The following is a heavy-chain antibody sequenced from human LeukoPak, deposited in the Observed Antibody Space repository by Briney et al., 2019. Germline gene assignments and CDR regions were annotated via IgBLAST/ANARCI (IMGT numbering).Heavy chain of an antibody. J-gene: IGHJ3*02. V-gene: IGHV4-38-2*02. D-gene: IGHD3-10*01. CDR2: IYHSGST. CDR3: ARDRMVRGVIVEIGGAFDI. CDR1: GYSISSGYY. Sequence: PSETLSLTCTVSGYSISSGYYWGWIRQPPGKGLGWIGSIYHSGSTYYNPSLKSRVTISVDTSKNQFSLKLSSVTAADTAVYYCARDRMVRGVIVEIGGAFDIWGQGTMVTVSS.